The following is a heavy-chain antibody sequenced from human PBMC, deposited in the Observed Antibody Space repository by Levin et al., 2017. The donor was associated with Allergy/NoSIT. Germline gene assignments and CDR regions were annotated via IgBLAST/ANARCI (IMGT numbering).Heavy chain of an antibody. CDR2: ISYDGSNK. CDR1: GFSFSSYA. D-gene: IGHD2-8*02. CDR3: ARVQVGRGSHYYYYYYGMDV. J-gene: IGHJ6*02. Sequence: GGSLRLSCAASGFSFSSYAMHWVRQVPGKGLEWVALISYDGSNKYYADSVKGRFTISRDNSKNTLYLQMNSLRAEDTAVYSCARVQVGRGSHYYYYYYGMDVWGQGTTVTVSS. V-gene: IGHV3-30-3*01.